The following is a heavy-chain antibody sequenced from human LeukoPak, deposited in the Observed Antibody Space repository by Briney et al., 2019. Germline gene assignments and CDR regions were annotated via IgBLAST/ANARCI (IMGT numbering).Heavy chain of an antibody. J-gene: IGHJ4*02. CDR3: ARLSSGAGGDFDC. CDR1: GDSVSSNSAA. Sequence: SQTLSLTCAISGDSVSSNSAAWNWVRQSPSRGLEWLGRTYYRSKWYNNYALSVKSRITIKPNTSKNQFSLQLNSVTPEDTAVYYCARLSSGAGGDFDCWGQGTLVTVSS. CDR2: TYYRSKWYN. V-gene: IGHV6-1*01. D-gene: IGHD6-19*01.